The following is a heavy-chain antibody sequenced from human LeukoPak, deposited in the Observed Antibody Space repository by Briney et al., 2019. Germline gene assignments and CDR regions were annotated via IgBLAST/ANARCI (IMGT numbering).Heavy chain of an antibody. J-gene: IGHJ4*02. CDR1: GFTFSSYG. D-gene: IGHD5-12*01. CDR3: ARGGDVGGYDYFDY. V-gene: IGHV3-30*03. CDR2: ISYDGSNK. Sequence: GRSLRLSCAASGFTFSSYGMHWVRQAPGKGLEWVAVISYDGSNKYYADSVKGRFTISRDNSKNTLYLQMNSLRAEDTAVYYCARGGDVGGYDYFDYWGQGTLATVSS.